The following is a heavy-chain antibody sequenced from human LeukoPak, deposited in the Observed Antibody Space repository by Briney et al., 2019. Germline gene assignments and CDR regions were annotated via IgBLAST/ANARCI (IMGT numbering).Heavy chain of an antibody. Sequence: PGGSLRLSCAASGFTFSSYWMHWVRQAPGKGLVWVSRINSDGRSTSYADSVKGRFTISRDNAKNTLYLQMNSLRAEDTAVYYCARGSSSPESPYYYYYMDVWGKGTTVTVSS. CDR2: INSDGRST. J-gene: IGHJ6*03. V-gene: IGHV3-74*01. CDR1: GFTFSSYW. D-gene: IGHD6-6*01. CDR3: ARGSSSPESPYYYYYMDV.